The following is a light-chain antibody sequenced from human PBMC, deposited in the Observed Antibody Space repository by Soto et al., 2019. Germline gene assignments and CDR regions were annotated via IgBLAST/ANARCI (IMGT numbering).Light chain of an antibody. CDR2: DVS. CDR1: SSDVGGYNY. Sequence: QSALTQPRSGSGSPGQSVTISCTGTSSDVGGYNYVSWYQQHPGKAPKLMIYDVSKRPSGVPDRFSGSKSGNTASLTISGLQAEDEADYYCCSYAGSFVVFGGGTKLTVL. V-gene: IGLV2-11*01. J-gene: IGLJ2*01. CDR3: CSYAGSFVV.